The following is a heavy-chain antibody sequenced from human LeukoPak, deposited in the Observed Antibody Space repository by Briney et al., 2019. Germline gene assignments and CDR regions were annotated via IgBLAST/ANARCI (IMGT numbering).Heavy chain of an antibody. Sequence: PGRSLRLSCAAPGFTFSTYAVHWVRQAPGKGLEWVAVISYDGSKRYYADSVKGRFTISRDNSKNAFLQMNSLRAEDTAVYYCARDYDTSGSYFDFFDYWGQGTLVTVSS. J-gene: IGHJ4*02. D-gene: IGHD3-22*01. V-gene: IGHV3-30-3*01. CDR2: ISYDGSKR. CDR1: GFTFSTYA. CDR3: ARDYDTSGSYFDFFDY.